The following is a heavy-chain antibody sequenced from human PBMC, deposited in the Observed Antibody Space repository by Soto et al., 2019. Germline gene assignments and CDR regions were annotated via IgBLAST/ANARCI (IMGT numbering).Heavy chain of an antibody. CDR2: IYWDDDK. Sequence: QITLKESGPTLVKPTQTLTLTCTFSGFSLSTSGVGVGWILQPPGKALEWLALIYWDDDKRYSPSLKSRLTITKDTSKNQVVLTMTNMDPVDTATYYCAHRLGGIGVAGTFDYWGQGTLVTVSS. CDR1: GFSLSTSGVG. V-gene: IGHV2-5*02. J-gene: IGHJ4*02. CDR3: AHRLGGIGVAGTFDY. D-gene: IGHD6-19*01.